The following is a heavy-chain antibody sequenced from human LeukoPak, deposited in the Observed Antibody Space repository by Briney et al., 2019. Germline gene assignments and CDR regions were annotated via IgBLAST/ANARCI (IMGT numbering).Heavy chain of an antibody. CDR2: ISGSGGST. V-gene: IGHV3-23*01. Sequence: GGSLRLSYAASGFTFSSYAMSWVRQAPGKGLEWVSAISGSGGSTYYADSVKGRFTISRDNSKNTLYLQMNSLRAEDTAVYYCAKPLMVRGVQYGMDVWGQGTTVTVSS. D-gene: IGHD3-10*01. CDR3: AKPLMVRGVQYGMDV. CDR1: GFTFSSYA. J-gene: IGHJ6*02.